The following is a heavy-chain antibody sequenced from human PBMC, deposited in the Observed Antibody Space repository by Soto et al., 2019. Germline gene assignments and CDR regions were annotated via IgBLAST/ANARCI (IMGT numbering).Heavy chain of an antibody. D-gene: IGHD1-26*01. CDR3: ATQEVGGSYVYTFDP. CDR2: IYYSGST. J-gene: IGHJ5*02. V-gene: IGHV4-39*02. CDR1: GRSISSSSYY. Sequence: SDTLSLTCTVSGRSISSSSYYWGWIRQPPGKGLEWIGSIYYSGSTYYNPSLKSRVTISVDTSKNHFSLKLSSVTAADTAVYYCATQEVGGSYVYTFDPWGQG.